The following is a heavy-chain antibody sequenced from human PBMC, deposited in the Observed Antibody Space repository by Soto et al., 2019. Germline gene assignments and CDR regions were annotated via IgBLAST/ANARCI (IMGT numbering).Heavy chain of an antibody. Sequence: QVQLVESGGGVVQPGRSLRLSCAASGFTFSSYGMHWVRQAPGKGLEWVAAIWYDGSNKYYADSVKGRFTISRDNSKNTLYLQMNSLRAEDTAVYYCARFLDVDEAGYYYYYGMDVWGQGTTVTVSS. D-gene: IGHD3-3*01. V-gene: IGHV3-33*01. CDR1: GFTFSSYG. J-gene: IGHJ6*02. CDR3: ARFLDVDEAGYYYYYGMDV. CDR2: IWYDGSNK.